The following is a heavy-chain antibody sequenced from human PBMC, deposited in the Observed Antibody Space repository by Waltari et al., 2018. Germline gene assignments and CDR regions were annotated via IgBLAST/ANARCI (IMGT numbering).Heavy chain of an antibody. CDR1: GDSISGNYW. D-gene: IGHD2-2*01. CDR2: VYHSGKT. Sequence: QVQLQESGQGLVKPSGTLSLTCAVSGDSISGNYWWSCVCQSPAKGLEWIGQVYHSGKTHYNPSLQSRVTISVDKPKNQFSLNLNSVTAADTAVYYCAGDRAIGLFFDYWGRGTLVTVSS. J-gene: IGHJ4*02. CDR3: AGDRAIGLFFDY. V-gene: IGHV4-4*02.